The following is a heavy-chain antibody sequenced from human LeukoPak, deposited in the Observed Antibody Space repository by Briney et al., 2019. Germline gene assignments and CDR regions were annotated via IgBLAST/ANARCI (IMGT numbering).Heavy chain of an antibody. CDR3: ARDSYGSESYQFDY. Sequence: GGSLRLSCAASGFTFSSYAMSWVRQAPGKGLEWVSAISGSGGSTYYADSVKGRFTISRDNSKNTLYLQMNSLRAEDTAVYYCARDSYGSESYQFDYWGQGTLVTVSS. D-gene: IGHD3-10*01. J-gene: IGHJ4*02. CDR2: ISGSGGST. CDR1: GFTFSSYA. V-gene: IGHV3-23*01.